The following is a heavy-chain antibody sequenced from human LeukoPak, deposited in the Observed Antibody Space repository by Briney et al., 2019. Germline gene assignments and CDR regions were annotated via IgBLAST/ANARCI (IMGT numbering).Heavy chain of an antibody. Sequence: SETLSLTCTVSGGSISSYYWSWIRQPPGKGLEWIGYIYYSGSTNYNPSLKSRVTISVDTSKNQFSLKLSSVTAADTAVYYCVRGPVVVPAASLYYYYYGMDVWGKGTTVTVSS. CDR1: GGSISSYY. J-gene: IGHJ6*04. CDR2: IYYSGST. V-gene: IGHV4-59*01. CDR3: VRGPVVVPAASLYYYYYGMDV. D-gene: IGHD2-2*01.